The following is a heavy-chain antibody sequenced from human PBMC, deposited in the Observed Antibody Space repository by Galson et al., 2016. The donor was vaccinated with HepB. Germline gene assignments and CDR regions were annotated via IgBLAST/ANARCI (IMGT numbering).Heavy chain of an antibody. CDR3: AREWGEFGDGYNFNWFDP. Sequence: SVKVSCKASGDTFNKYAISWVRQAPGQGPEWMGGIIPILGTVKYVQKFQGRVTITADESTSTVYMELSSLRSGDTAVYYCAREWGEFGDGYNFNWFDPWGQGTLVTVSS. CDR2: IIPILGTV. D-gene: IGHD5-24*01. CDR1: GDTFNKYA. V-gene: IGHV1-69*13. J-gene: IGHJ5*02.